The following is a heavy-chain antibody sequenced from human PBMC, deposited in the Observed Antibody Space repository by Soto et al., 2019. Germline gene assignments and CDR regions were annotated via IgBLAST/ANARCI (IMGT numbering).Heavy chain of an antibody. J-gene: IGHJ5*01. CDR2: IFYSGSN. Sequence: QVQLQESGPGLVKPSETLSLTCTVSGGSISSYYWSWIRQPPGKGLEWIGFIFYSGSNSYNPSLTSRVTISIDTSEYQFSLKRNSVTAADTAVYYCASMIGVPALSFDSWGQGTLVAVSS. CDR3: ASMIGVPALSFDS. D-gene: IGHD3-10*02. CDR1: GGSISSYY. V-gene: IGHV4-59*01.